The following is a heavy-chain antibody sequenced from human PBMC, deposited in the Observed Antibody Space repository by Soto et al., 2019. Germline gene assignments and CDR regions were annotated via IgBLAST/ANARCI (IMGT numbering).Heavy chain of an antibody. CDR1: GDSVSINSAA. J-gene: IGHJ6*02. Sequence: SQTLSLTCAISGDSVSINSAAWNLIRQSPSRGLEWLGRTYYRSKWYNDYAVSVKSRITINPDTSKNQFSLQLNSVTPEDTAVYYCARDYSNYDYYYYGMDVWGQGTTVTVSS. CDR2: TYYRSKWYN. V-gene: IGHV6-1*01. CDR3: ARDYSNYDYYYYGMDV. D-gene: IGHD4-4*01.